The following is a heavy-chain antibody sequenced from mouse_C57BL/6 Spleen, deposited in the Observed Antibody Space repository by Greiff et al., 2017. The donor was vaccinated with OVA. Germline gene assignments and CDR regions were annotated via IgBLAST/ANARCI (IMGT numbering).Heavy chain of an antibody. Sequence: VQLKESGGDLVKPGGSLKLSCAASGFTFSSYGMSWVRQTPDKRLEWVATISSGGSYTYYPDSVKGRFTISRDNAKNTLYLQMSSLKSEDTAMYYCARGGNGSRFAYWGQGTLVTVSA. CDR1: GFTFSSYG. CDR3: ARGGNGSRFAY. D-gene: IGHD1-1*01. CDR2: ISSGGSYT. J-gene: IGHJ3*01. V-gene: IGHV5-6*01.